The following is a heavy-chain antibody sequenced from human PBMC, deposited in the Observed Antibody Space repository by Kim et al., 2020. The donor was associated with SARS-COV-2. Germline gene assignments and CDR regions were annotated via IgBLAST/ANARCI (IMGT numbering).Heavy chain of an antibody. J-gene: IGHJ5*02. CDR1: GGSISSSSYY. CDR3: ARHTSIAAAGPNWFDP. CDR2: IYYSGST. Sequence: SETLSLTCTVSGGSISSSSYYWGWIRQPPGKGLGWIGSIYYSGSTYYNPSLKSRVTISVDTSKNQFSLKLSSVTAADTAVYYCARHTSIAAAGPNWFDP. V-gene: IGHV4-39*01. D-gene: IGHD6-13*01.